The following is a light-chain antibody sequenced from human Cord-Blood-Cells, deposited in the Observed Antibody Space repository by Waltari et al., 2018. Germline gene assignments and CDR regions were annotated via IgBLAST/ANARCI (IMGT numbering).Light chain of an antibody. CDR1: QSISSW. CDR3: QQYNSYSPGYT. J-gene: IGKJ2*01. Sequence: DIQMTQSPSTLSASVGDRGTITCRASQSISSWLAWYQQKPGKAPKLLIYDASSLESGVPSRFSGSGSGTEFTLTISSLQPDDFATYYCQQYNSYSPGYTFGQGTKLEIK. CDR2: DAS. V-gene: IGKV1-5*01.